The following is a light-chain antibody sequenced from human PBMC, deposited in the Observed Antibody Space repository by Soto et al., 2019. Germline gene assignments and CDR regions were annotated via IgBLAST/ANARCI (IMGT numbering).Light chain of an antibody. J-gene: IGKJ1*01. CDR1: RSVSSSY. CDR3: QQYGSTRV. V-gene: IGKV3-20*01. CDR2: GAS. Sequence: EIVLTQSPGTLSLSPGERATLSCRASRSVSSSYLAWYHQIPGQAPRLLIHGASNRATGIPDRFSGSRSGTDFTLTISRLEPEDFAVYYCQQYGSTRVFGQGTKVDIK.